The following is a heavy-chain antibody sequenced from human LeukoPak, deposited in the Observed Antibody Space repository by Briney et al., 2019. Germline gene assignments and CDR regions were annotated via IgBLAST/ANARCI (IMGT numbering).Heavy chain of an antibody. CDR3: ARDCGGNCDDAFDI. CDR1: GGTFSIYA. V-gene: IGHV1-69*13. Sequence: GASVKVSCKASGGTFSIYAVSWVRQAPGQGLEWMGGIIPIFGTANYAQKFQGRVTITADESTSTAYMELSSLRSEDTAVYYCARDCGGNCDDAFDIWGQGTMVTVSS. CDR2: IIPIFGTA. J-gene: IGHJ3*02. D-gene: IGHD4-23*01.